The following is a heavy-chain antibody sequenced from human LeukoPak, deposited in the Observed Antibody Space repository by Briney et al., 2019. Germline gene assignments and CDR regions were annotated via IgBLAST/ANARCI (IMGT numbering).Heavy chain of an antibody. CDR3: ATLIAAHYDWFDP. J-gene: IGHJ5*02. V-gene: IGHV1-24*01. D-gene: IGHD6-6*01. Sequence: ASVKVSCKVSGYTLTELSMHLVRQAPGKGLEWMGGFDPEDGETIYAQKFQGRVTMTEDTSTDTAYMELSSLRSEDTAVYYCATLIAAHYDWFDPWGQGTLVTVSS. CDR1: GYTLTELS. CDR2: FDPEDGET.